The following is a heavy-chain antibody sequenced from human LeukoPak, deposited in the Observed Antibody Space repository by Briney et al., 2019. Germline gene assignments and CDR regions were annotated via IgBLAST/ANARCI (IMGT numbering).Heavy chain of an antibody. CDR1: GFTISNYD. CDR2: ISYDGSNK. J-gene: IGHJ4*02. D-gene: IGHD1-26*01. V-gene: IGHV3-30*03. Sequence: GGSLRLSCAASGFTISNYDMHWVRQAPGKGLEWVALISYDGSNKYYADSVKGRFTISRDNSKNTLYLQMNSLRAEDTAVYYCTRDLGGTYFDYWGQGTLVTVSS. CDR3: TRDLGGTYFDY.